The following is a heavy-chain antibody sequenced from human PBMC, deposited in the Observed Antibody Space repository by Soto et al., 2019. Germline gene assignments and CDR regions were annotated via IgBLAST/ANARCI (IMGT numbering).Heavy chain of an antibody. CDR2: ISGSGGST. D-gene: IGHD3-22*01. V-gene: IGHV3-23*01. CDR3: AKDSPVVVIPWSGESHFDY. J-gene: IGHJ4*02. CDR1: GFTCISYA. Sequence: PGGSLRLSCAASGFTCISYARSCVRQAPGKGLEWVSAISGSGGSTYYADSVKGRFTISRDNSKNPLYLQMNRLRAEDTAVYYCAKDSPVVVIPWSGESHFDYWGQGTLVTVSS.